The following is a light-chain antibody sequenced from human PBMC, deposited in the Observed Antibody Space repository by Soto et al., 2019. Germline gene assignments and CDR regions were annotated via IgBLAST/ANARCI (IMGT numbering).Light chain of an antibody. Sequence: QSALTQPASVSGSPGQSITISCIGTSSDVGTYNYVSWYQQHPGKDPKVMIYEVSNRPSGTSNRFSGSKSGNTASLTISGLQAEDEADYYCSSYTSSSPNYVFGTGTKLTVL. J-gene: IGLJ1*01. V-gene: IGLV2-14*01. CDR2: EVS. CDR1: SSDVGTYNY. CDR3: SSYTSSSPNYV.